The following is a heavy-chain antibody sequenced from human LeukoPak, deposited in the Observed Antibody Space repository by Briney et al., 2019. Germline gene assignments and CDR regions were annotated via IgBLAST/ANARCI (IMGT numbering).Heavy chain of an antibody. CDR3: ASCGGAMDPRFDY. J-gene: IGHJ4*02. D-gene: IGHD3-10*01. CDR2: IYYSGST. CDR1: GGSFSSYY. Sequence: PSETLSLTCTVSGGSFSSYYWGWIRQPPGKGLEWIGSIYYSGSTYYNPSLKSRVTISLDTSNNQFSLRVTSVTAADTAVYYCASCGGAMDPRFDYWGQGSLVTVYS. V-gene: IGHV4-39*07.